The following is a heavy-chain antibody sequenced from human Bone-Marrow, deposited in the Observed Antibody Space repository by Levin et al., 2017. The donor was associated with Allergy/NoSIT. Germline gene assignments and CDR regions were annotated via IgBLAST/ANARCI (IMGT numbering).Heavy chain of an antibody. CDR3: ARGLGGSGFDVSDW. Sequence: PGGSLRLSCAASGFTFRDHSMHWVRQAPGKGLEYVSSINDRGGNAYYADSVKGRFTMYRDDSRQTVFLQMANLREDDTGIYYCARGLGGSGFDVSDWWGQGTLVTVAS. J-gene: IGHJ4*02. CDR2: INDRGGNA. D-gene: IGHD5-12*01. CDR1: GFTFRDHS. V-gene: IGHV3-64*02.